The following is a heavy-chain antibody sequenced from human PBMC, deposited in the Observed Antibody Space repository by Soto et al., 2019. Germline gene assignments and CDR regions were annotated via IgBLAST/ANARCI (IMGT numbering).Heavy chain of an antibody. CDR3: AKGSLSYSGGNVAFNY. D-gene: IGHD2-15*01. V-gene: IGHV3-9*01. J-gene: IGHJ4*02. CDR1: GFTFDDYA. CDR2: INWNSDKI. Sequence: EVQLVESGGGLVQPGRSLRLSCAASGFTFDDYAMHWVRQTPGKGLEWVSGINWNSDKIAYADSVKGRFTISRDNAKNSLYLQMNSLRAEDTALYYCAKGSLSYSGGNVAFNYWGQGTLVTVSS.